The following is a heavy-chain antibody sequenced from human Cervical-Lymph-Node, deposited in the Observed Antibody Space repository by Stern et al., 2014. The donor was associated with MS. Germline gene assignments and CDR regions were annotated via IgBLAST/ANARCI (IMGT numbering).Heavy chain of an antibody. D-gene: IGHD2-8*01. CDR3: ARDYEDTSMLFDH. Sequence: VQLVESAGAVVQPGRSLRLSCAASGFTFSSYGMHWVRQAPGKGLEWVTVISYDGNHKYYAASVKGRFTISRDNSKNTLHLQMNSVTPDDTAIYYCARDYEDTSMLFDHWGQGTLVTVSS. V-gene: IGHV3-30*03. CDR1: GFTFSSYG. CDR2: ISYDGNHK. J-gene: IGHJ4*02.